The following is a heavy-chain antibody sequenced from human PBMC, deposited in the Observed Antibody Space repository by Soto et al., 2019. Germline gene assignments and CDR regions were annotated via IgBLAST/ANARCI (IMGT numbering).Heavy chain of an antibody. Sequence: GGSLRLSCAASGFTFSSYGMHWVRQAPGKGLEWVAVISYDGSNKYYADSVKGRFTISRDNSKNTLYLQMNSLRAEDTAVYYFSKGRRGYKTSRSPLTFDFWCQWT. V-gene: IGHV3-30*18. D-gene: IGHD1-20*01. J-gene: IGHJ4*02. CDR2: ISYDGSNK. CDR1: GFTFSSYG. CDR3: SKGRRGYKTSRSPLTFDF.